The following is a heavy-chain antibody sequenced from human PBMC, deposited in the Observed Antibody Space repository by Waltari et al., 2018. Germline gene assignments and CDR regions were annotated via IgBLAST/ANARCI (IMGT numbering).Heavy chain of an antibody. CDR1: GFTFSSYW. Sequence: EVQLVESGGGLVQPGGSLRLSCAASGFTFSSYWMHWVRQAPGKGLVWVSHINSDGSSTNYAESVKGRFTISRDNAKNTLFLQMNSLRAEDTAVYYCARRGLPAADVYYFDYWGQGTLVTVSS. CDR3: ARRGLPAADVYYFDY. V-gene: IGHV3-74*01. CDR2: INSDGSST. D-gene: IGHD2-2*01. J-gene: IGHJ4*02.